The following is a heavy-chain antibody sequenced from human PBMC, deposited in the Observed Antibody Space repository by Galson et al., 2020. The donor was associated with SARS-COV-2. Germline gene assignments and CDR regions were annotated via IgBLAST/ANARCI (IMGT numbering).Heavy chain of an antibody. D-gene: IGHD6-6*01. CDR1: GGSISSSSYY. Sequence: SETLSLTCTVSGGSISSSSYYWGWIRQPPGKGLEWIGSIYYSGSTHYNPSLKSRVTISVDTSKNQFSLKLSSVTAADTAVYYCARHSEYSSSSGGWFDPWGQGTLVTVSS. CDR3: ARHSEYSSSSGGWFDP. V-gene: IGHV4-39*01. CDR2: IYYSGST. J-gene: IGHJ5*02.